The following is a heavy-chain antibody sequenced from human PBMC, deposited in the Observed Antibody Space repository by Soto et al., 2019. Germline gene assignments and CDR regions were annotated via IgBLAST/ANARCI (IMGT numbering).Heavy chain of an antibody. D-gene: IGHD3-9*01. CDR3: ARSYDILTGYLDWFDP. CDR1: GYTFTSYG. V-gene: IGHV1-18*01. Sequence: GASVKVSCKASGYTFTSYGISWVRQAPGQGLEWMGWISAYNGNTNYAQKLQGRVTMTTDTSTSTAYMELRSLRSDDTAVYYCARSYDILTGYLDWFDPWGQGTLVTVSS. CDR2: ISAYNGNT. J-gene: IGHJ5*02.